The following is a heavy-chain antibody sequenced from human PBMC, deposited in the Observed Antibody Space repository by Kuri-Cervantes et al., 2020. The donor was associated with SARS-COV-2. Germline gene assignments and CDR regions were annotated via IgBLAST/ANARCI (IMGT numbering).Heavy chain of an antibody. CDR2: INPNSGGT. V-gene: IGHV1-2*02. Sequence: ASVKVSCKASGYSFTAYHVHWVRQAPGQGLEWMGWINPNSGGTNYAQKFQGRVTMTRDTSTSTVYMELSSLRSEDTAVYYCARGPHTRWYPPYSYYMDVWGKGTTVTVSS. CDR3: ARGPHTRWYPPYSYYMDV. D-gene: IGHD4-23*01. CDR1: GYSFTAYH. J-gene: IGHJ6*03.